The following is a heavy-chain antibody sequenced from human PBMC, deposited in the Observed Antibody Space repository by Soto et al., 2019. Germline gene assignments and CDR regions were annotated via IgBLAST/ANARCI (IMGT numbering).Heavy chain of an antibody. D-gene: IGHD2-21*02. CDR1: GGSISSGGYY. CDR3: ARDLRLDS. Sequence: SETLSLTCTVSGGSISSGGYYWNWIRQYPGKGLEWIAYIYQSGTPYYNPSLKSRATISIDRSKNQFSLMLDSVTAADTAVYYGARDLRLDSWGPGTLVTVSS. CDR2: IYQSGTP. V-gene: IGHV4-31*03. J-gene: IGHJ4*02.